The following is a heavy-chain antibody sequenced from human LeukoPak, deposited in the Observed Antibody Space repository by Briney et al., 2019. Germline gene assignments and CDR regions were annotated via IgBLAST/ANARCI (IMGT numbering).Heavy chain of an antibody. J-gene: IGHJ6*03. D-gene: IGHD6-13*01. V-gene: IGHV1-2*02. CDR2: INPNSGGT. Sequence: ASVKLSCKASGYTFTGYYMHWVRQAPGQGLEWMGWINPNSGGTNYAQKLQGRVTMTTDTSTSTSYMELRSLRSDDTAVYYCARARGSSWYDYYYYYCMDVWGKGTTVTISS. CDR3: ARARGSSWYDYYYYYCMDV. CDR1: GYTFTGYY.